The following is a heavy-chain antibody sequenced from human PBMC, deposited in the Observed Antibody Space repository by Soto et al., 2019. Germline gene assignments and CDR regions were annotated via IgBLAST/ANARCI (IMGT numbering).Heavy chain of an antibody. CDR2: IFPRDSDT. CDR1: GYNYDTYW. D-gene: IGHD3-22*01. CDR3: ARSYYDSSGYYYDMDY. J-gene: IGHJ4*02. Sequence: GESLKISCKGSGYNYDTYWIAWVRQMPGKGLEWMGIIFPRDSDTRYRSSFQGQVTISADRSTTTAYLQWYSLKASDTAMYYCARSYYDSSGYYYDMDYWGQGTLVTVSS. V-gene: IGHV5-51*01.